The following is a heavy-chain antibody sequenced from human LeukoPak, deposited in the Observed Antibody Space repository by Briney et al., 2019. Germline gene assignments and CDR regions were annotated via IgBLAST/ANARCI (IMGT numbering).Heavy chain of an antibody. J-gene: IGHJ5*02. CDR1: GFTFSNYA. CDR2: INNNGADT. V-gene: IGHV3-23*01. CDR3: AKESSWGTVVTPGGPSA. Sequence: GGSLRLSCAASGFTFSNYAMSWVRQAPGKGLKWVSTINNNGADTYYADSVKGRFTISRDNSYNTVSLQMNSLRDEDTGVYYCAKESSWGTVVTPGGPSAWGQGTLVTVSS. D-gene: IGHD4-23*01.